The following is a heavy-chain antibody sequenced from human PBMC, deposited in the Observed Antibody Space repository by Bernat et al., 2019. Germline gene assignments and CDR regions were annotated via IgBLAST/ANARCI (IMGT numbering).Heavy chain of an antibody. Sequence: QVQLVESGGGVVQPGRSLRLSCAASGFTFSSYGMHWVRQAPGNGLEWVAVIWYDGSNKYYADSVKGRFTISRDNSKNTLYLQMNSLRAEDTAVYYCAREGIAARYFDYWGQGTLVTVSS. D-gene: IGHD6-6*01. CDR2: IWYDGSNK. J-gene: IGHJ4*02. CDR3: AREGIAARYFDY. CDR1: GFTFSSYG. V-gene: IGHV3-33*01.